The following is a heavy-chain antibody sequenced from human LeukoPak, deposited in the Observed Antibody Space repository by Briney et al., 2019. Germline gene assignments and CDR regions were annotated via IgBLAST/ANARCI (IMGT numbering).Heavy chain of an antibody. J-gene: IGHJ4*02. D-gene: IGHD6-13*01. Sequence: GGSLRLSCAASGFTFSSYSMNWVRQAPGKGLEWVSSISSSSSYIYYADSVKGRFTISRDNAKNSLYLQMNSLRAEDTAVYYCARDFLAAAGTGRGGYWGQGTLVTVSS. CDR3: ARDFLAAAGTGRGGY. CDR1: GFTFSSYS. V-gene: IGHV3-21*01. CDR2: ISSSSSYI.